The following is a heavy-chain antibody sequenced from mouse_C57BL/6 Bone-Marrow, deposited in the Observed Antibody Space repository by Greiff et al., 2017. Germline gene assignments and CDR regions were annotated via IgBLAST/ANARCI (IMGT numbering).Heavy chain of an antibody. CDR2: ISSGGDYI. V-gene: IGHV5-9-1*02. D-gene: IGHD1-1*01. CDR3: TREGITTGVDY. J-gene: IGHJ4*01. CDR1: GFTFSSYA. Sequence: EVKLMESGEGLVKPGGSLKLSCAASGFTFSSYAMSWVRQTPEKRLEWVAYISSGGDYIYYADTVKGRFTISRDNARNTLYLQMSSLKSEDTAMYYCTREGITTGVDYWGQGSSGTVSS.